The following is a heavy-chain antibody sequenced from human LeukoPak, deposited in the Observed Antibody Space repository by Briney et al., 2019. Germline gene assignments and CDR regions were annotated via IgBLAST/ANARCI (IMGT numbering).Heavy chain of an antibody. CDR2: IRSKGYGGTT. D-gene: IGHD6-19*01. CDR1: GFTFGDYA. CDR3: TSSSGWYRY. J-gene: IGHJ4*02. Sequence: GSLSLSCTASGFTFGDYAMSWVRQAPGKGLEWVGFIRSKGYGGTTEYAASVKGRLAISRDDSKSIAYLQMNSLKTEDTAVYYCTSSSGWYRYCGQGTLVTVSS. V-gene: IGHV3-49*04.